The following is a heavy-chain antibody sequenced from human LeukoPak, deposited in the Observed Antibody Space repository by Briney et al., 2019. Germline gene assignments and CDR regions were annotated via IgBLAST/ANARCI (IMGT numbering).Heavy chain of an antibody. V-gene: IGHV3-21*01. CDR3: ARDGGILVYAFDI. CDR2: ISSSSSYI. J-gene: IGHJ3*02. Sequence: GGSLRLSCAASGFTFGSYSMNWVRQAPGKGLEWVSSISSSSSYIYYADSVKGRFTISRDNAKNSLYLQMNSLRAKDTAVYYCARDGGILVYAFDIWGQGTMVTVSS. D-gene: IGHD2-15*01. CDR1: GFTFGSYS.